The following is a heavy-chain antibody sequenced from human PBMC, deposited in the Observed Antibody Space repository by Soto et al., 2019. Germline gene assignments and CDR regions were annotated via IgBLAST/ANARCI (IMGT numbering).Heavy chain of an antibody. D-gene: IGHD6-19*01. J-gene: IGHJ4*02. CDR1: GFTFSNAW. V-gene: IGHV3-15*01. Sequence: PGGSLRLSCAASGFTFSNAWKSWVRQAPGKGLEWVGRIKTKTDGGTTDYAAPVKGRFTISRDDSKNTLYLQMNSLKTEDTAVYYCTKHLQQWPPVWGQGTLVTVSS. CDR2: IKTKTDGGTT. CDR3: TKHLQQWPPV.